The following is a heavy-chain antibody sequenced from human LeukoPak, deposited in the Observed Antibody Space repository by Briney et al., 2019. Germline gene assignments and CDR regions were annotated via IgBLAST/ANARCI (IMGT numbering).Heavy chain of an antibody. CDR1: GGSISSYY. Sequence: SETLSLTCTVSGGSISSYYWSWIRQPPGKGLEWIGYIYTSGSTNYNPSLKSRVTISVDTSKNQFSLKLSSVTAADTAVYYCARALIAVAGLDAFDIWGQGTMVTVSS. J-gene: IGHJ3*02. D-gene: IGHD6-19*01. CDR2: IYTSGST. V-gene: IGHV4-4*09. CDR3: ARALIAVAGLDAFDI.